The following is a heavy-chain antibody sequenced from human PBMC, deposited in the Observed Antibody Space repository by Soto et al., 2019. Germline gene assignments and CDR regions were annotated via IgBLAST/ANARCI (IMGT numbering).Heavy chain of an antibody. CDR3: ARDRTRSLFPKFWSFDL. V-gene: IGHV1-3*04. D-gene: IGHD2-21*01. CDR1: GYTFNNYG. Sequence: QVQLVQSGAEVKKPGASVKVSCKAPGYTFNNYGVHWVRQAPGQRLEWMGWINTGDGNTKYSQKFQGRVTITRDTSATTVYMELSSLRSEDTAVYYCARDRTRSLFPKFWSFDLWGRGTLVNVSS. J-gene: IGHJ2*01. CDR2: INTGDGNT.